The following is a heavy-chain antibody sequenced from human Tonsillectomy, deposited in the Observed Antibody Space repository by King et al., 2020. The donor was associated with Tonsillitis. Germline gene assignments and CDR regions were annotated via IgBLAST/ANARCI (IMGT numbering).Heavy chain of an antibody. Sequence: VQLVESGAEVKKPGASVKVSCKASGYTFTGYYMQWVRQAPGQGLEWMGWINPNSGGTNNAQKFQGRVTMTWDTSISTAYMELSRLRSDGTAVYYCARGVGSWYSSGWYYFDYWGQGTLVTVSS. CDR3: ARGVGSWYSSGWYYFDY. D-gene: IGHD6-19*01. J-gene: IGHJ4*02. CDR1: GYTFTGYY. V-gene: IGHV1-2*02. CDR2: INPNSGGT.